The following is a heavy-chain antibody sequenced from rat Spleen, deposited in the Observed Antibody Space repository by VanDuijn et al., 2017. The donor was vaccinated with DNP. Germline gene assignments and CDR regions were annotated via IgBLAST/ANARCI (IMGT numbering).Heavy chain of an antibody. Sequence: EVQLVESGGGLVQPGRSLKVSCAASGFTFSDYNMAWVRQAPKKGLEWVATISTTGSRTYYPDSVKGRFTISRDNAKSSLYLQMNSLKSEDTATYYCARRDYPVPAYWGQGTLVTVSS. CDR2: ISTTGSRT. CDR1: GFTFSDYN. D-gene: IGHD1-4*01. CDR3: ARRDYPVPAY. J-gene: IGHJ3*01. V-gene: IGHV5-7*01.